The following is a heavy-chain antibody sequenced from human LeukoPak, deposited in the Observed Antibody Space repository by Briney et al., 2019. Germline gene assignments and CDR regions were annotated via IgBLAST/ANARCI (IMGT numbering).Heavy chain of an antibody. CDR3: ARRYYDSSGYSLFDY. D-gene: IGHD3-22*01. CDR2: IYYSGST. J-gene: IGHJ4*02. V-gene: IGHV4-39*07. Sequence: SETLSLTCTVSGGSISSSSYYWGWIRQPPGKGLEWIGSIYYSGSTNYNPSLKSRVTISVDTSKNQFSLKLSSVTAADTAVYYCARRYYDSSGYSLFDYWGQGTLVTVSS. CDR1: GGSISSSSYY.